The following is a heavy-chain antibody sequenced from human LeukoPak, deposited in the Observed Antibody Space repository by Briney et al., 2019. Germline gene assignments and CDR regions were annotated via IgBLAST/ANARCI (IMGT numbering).Heavy chain of an antibody. J-gene: IGHJ4*02. V-gene: IGHV4-59*01. CDR3: ARVYYHGSGSYFIDY. Sequence: SETLSLTCTVSGGSISSYYWSWIRQLPGKGLEWIGYIYYSGSTNYNPSLKSRVTISVDTSKNQFSLKLSSVTAADTAVYYCARVYYHGSGSYFIDYWGQGTLVTVSS. CDR1: GGSISSYY. D-gene: IGHD3-10*01. CDR2: IYYSGST.